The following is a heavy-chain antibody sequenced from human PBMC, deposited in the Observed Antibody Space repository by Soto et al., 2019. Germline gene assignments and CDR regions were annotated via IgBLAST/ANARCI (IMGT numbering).Heavy chain of an antibody. CDR3: ARDRAGGATDY. CDR1: GFTFSSYW. D-gene: IGHD1-26*01. Sequence: GGSLRLSCAASGFTFSSYWMSWVRQAPGKGLEWVANIKQDGSEKYYVDSVKGRFTISRDNAKNSLYLQMNSLRAEETAVYYWARDRAGGATDYWGQGTLVTVSS. CDR2: IKQDGSEK. V-gene: IGHV3-7*03. J-gene: IGHJ4*02.